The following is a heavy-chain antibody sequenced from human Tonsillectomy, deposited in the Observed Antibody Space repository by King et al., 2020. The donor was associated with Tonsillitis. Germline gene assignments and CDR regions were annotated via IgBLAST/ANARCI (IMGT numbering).Heavy chain of an antibody. V-gene: IGHV3-9*01. CDR1: GFTLEDYG. J-gene: IGHJ4*02. D-gene: IGHD6-13*01. CDR3: VKDRVAATAGGHFDY. Sequence: VQLVESGGGLVQPGRSLRLSCAASGFTLEDYGMHWVRQAPGKGLEWVSGISWNRGSIGYADSVKGRFTISRDNDKNSLYLQMNSLRVEDTALYYCVKDRVAATAGGHFDYWGQGTLVTVSS. CDR2: ISWNRGSI.